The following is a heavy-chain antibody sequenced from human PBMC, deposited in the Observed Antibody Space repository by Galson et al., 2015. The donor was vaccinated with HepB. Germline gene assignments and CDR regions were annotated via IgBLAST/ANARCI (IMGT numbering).Heavy chain of an antibody. CDR1: GFTFSSYG. J-gene: IGHJ2*01. Sequence: SLRLSCAASGFTFSSYGMHWVRQAPGKGLEWVAVISYDGSNKYYADSVRGRFTISRDNSKNTLYLQMNSLRAEDTAVYYCAKDSGSYRLYWYFDLWGRGTLVTVSS. CDR2: ISYDGSNK. V-gene: IGHV3-30*18. CDR3: AKDSGSYRLYWYFDL. D-gene: IGHD1-26*01.